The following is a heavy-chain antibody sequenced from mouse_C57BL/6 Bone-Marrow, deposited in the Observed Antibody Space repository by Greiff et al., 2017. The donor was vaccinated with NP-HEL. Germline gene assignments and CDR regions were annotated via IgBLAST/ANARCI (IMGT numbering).Heavy chain of an antibody. CDR1: GYTFTSYW. V-gene: IGHV1-64*01. J-gene: IGHJ3*01. Sequence: QVQLQQPGAELVKPGASVKLSCKASGYTFTSYWMHWVKQRPGQGLEWIGMIHPNSGSTNYNEKFKSKAILTVDKSSSTAYMQLSSLTSEDSAVYYCARESGYGNHPFAYWGQGTLVTVSA. D-gene: IGHD2-10*02. CDR2: IHPNSGST. CDR3: ARESGYGNHPFAY.